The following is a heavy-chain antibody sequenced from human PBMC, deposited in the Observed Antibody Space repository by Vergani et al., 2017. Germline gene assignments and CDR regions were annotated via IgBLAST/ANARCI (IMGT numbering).Heavy chain of an antibody. Sequence: QLQLQESGPGLVKPSETLSLTCTVSGGSISSSSYYWGWIRQPPGKWLVWIGSIYYSGSTYYNPSLKSRVTISVDTSKNQFSLKLSSVTAADTAVYYCARHHGSIAAPWYFYLWGRGTLVTVSS. CDR1: GGSISSSSYY. V-gene: IGHV4-39*01. CDR2: IYYSGST. J-gene: IGHJ2*01. CDR3: ARHHGSIAAPWYFYL. D-gene: IGHD6-6*01.